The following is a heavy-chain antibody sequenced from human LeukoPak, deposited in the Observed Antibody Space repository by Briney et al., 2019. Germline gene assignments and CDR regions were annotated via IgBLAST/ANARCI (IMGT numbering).Heavy chain of an antibody. CDR2: IYYSGSP. CDR3: ASYGDYVSYGMDV. CDR1: GGSISSSSYY. J-gene: IGHJ6*02. Sequence: SETLSLTCTVSGGSISSSSYYWGWIRRPPGKGLEGIGSIYYSGSPYYNPSLKSRVTISVDTSKNQFSLKLSSVTAADTAVYYCASYGDYVSYGMDVWGQGTTVTVSS. D-gene: IGHD4-17*01. V-gene: IGHV4-39*01.